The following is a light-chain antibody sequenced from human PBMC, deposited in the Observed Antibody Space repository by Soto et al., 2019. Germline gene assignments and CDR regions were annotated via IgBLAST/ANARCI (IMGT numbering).Light chain of an antibody. J-gene: IGLJ1*01. CDR2: EVS. CDR1: SSDVGGYNY. Sequence: LTQPASVSGSPGQSITISCTGTSSDVGGYNYVSWYQQHPGKAPKLMIYEVSNRPSGVSNRFSGSKSGNTASLTISGLQAEDEADYYCSSYTSSSTYVFGTGTKVTVL. V-gene: IGLV2-14*01. CDR3: SSYTSSSTYV.